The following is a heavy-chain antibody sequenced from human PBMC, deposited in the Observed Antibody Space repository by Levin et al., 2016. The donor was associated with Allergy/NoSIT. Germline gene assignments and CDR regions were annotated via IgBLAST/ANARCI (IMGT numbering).Heavy chain of an antibody. V-gene: IGHV4-39*01. CDR3: ARRGTVLLWFGELLYDEAAFDI. CDR2: IYYSGST. Sequence: RQAPGKGLEWIGSIYYSGSTYYNPSLKSRVTISVDTSKNQFSLKLSSVTAADTAVYYCARRGTVLLWFGELLYDEAAFDIWGQGTMVTVSS. J-gene: IGHJ3*02. D-gene: IGHD3-10*01.